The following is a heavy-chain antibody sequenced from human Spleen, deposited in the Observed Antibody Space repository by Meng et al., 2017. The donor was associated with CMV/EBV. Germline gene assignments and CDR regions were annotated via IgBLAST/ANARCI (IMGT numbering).Heavy chain of an antibody. CDR2: IYYSGST. J-gene: IGHJ4*02. Sequence: SETLSLTCTVSGGSITSYYWSWIRQPPGKGLEWIGYIYYSGSTNYNPSLKSRVTISVDTSKNQFSLKLSSVTAADTAVYYCARESPYCTSTSCLSFDYWGQGTLVTVSS. D-gene: IGHD2-2*01. CDR1: GGSITSYY. V-gene: IGHV4-59*01. CDR3: ARESPYCTSTSCLSFDY.